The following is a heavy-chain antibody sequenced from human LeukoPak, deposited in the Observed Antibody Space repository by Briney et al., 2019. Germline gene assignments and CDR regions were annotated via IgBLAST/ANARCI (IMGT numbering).Heavy chain of an antibody. J-gene: IGHJ4*02. Sequence: GASVKVSCKASGGTFSSYAISWVRQAPGQGLEWMGGIIPIFGTANYAQKFQGRVAITADESTSTAYMELSSLRSEDTAVYYCASERGYYDFWSGYGPFDYWGQGTLVTVSS. CDR2: IIPIFGTA. D-gene: IGHD3-3*01. CDR3: ASERGYYDFWSGYGPFDY. CDR1: GGTFSSYA. V-gene: IGHV1-69*13.